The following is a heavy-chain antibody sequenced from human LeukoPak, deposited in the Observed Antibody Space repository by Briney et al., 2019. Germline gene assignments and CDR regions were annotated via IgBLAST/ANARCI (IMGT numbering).Heavy chain of an antibody. Sequence: SETLSLTCTVSGGSISSGVYYWSWIRQHPGKGLEWIGYIYYSGSTYYNPSLKSRVTISVDTSKNQFSLKLSSVTAADTAVYYCARAGTMRYYFDYWGQGTLVTVSS. V-gene: IGHV4-31*03. CDR3: ARAGTMRYYFDY. D-gene: IGHD3-22*01. CDR1: GGSISSGVYY. CDR2: IYYSGST. J-gene: IGHJ4*02.